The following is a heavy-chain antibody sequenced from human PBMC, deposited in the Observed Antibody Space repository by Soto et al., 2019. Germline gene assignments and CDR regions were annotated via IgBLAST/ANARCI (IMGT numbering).Heavy chain of an antibody. CDR2: INHSGST. D-gene: IGHD3-3*01. CDR1: GGSFSGYY. Sequence: QVQLQQWGGGLLKPSETLSLTCAVYGGSFSGYYWSWIRQPPGKGLEWIGEINHSGSTNYNPSLKSRVTISVDTSKNQFSLKLSSVTAADTAVYYCARGLGYDFRSRNRWFDPWGQGTLVTVSS. V-gene: IGHV4-34*01. J-gene: IGHJ5*02. CDR3: ARGLGYDFRSRNRWFDP.